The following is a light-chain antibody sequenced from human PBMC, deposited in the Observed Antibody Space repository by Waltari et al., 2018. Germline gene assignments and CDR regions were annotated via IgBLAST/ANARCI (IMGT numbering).Light chain of an antibody. CDR3: QAWESSTLV. CDR2: QDD. V-gene: IGLV3-1*01. Sequence: SYELIQPPSVSVSPGTTASITCSGDKLGDKTVCWYQQKPGQSPVLVIYQDDKRPSGIPERFSGSNSGNTATLTISGTQAMDEADYYCQAWESSTLVFGGGTKLTV. CDR1: KLGDKT. J-gene: IGLJ2*01.